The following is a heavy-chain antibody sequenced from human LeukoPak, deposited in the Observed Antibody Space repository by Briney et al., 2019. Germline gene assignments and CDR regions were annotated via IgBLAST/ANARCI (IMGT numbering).Heavy chain of an antibody. V-gene: IGHV3-11*06. CDR1: GFTFSDYY. D-gene: IGHD3-9*01. CDR2: ISSSSSYI. Sequence: GGSLRLSCAASGFTFSDYYMSWIRQAPGKGLEWVSSISSSSSYIYYADSVKGRFTISRDNAKNSLYLQMNSLRAEDTAVYYCARDRDVLRYFDWLLSPLLFDYWGQGTLVTVSS. J-gene: IGHJ4*02. CDR3: ARDRDVLRYFDWLLSPLLFDY.